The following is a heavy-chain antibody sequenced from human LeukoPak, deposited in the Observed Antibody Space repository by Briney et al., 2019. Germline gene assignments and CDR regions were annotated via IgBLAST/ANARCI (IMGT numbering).Heavy chain of an antibody. J-gene: IGHJ4*02. CDR2: ISSSSSYI. Sequence: GGSLRLSCAASGFTFSSYSMNWVRQAPGKGLEWVSSISSSSSYIYYADSVKGRFTISRDNAKNSLYLQMNSLRAEDTAVYYCARGTGPVEVPDYWGQGTLVTVSS. CDR1: GFTFSSYS. V-gene: IGHV3-21*01. D-gene: IGHD5-24*01. CDR3: ARGTGPVEVPDY.